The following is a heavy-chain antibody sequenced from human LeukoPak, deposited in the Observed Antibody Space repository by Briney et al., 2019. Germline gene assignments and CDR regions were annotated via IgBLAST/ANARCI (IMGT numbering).Heavy chain of an antibody. CDR1: GGSISRYY. Sequence: SETLSLTCTVSGGSISRYYWIWVRQPPGKGLEWIGYIYYSGSTNYNPSLKSRVTISLDTSKNQFSLKLSSVTAADTAVYYCASPLSYGLDVFDIWGKGTMVTV. CDR3: ASPLSYGLDVFDI. D-gene: IGHD5-18*01. V-gene: IGHV4-59*01. J-gene: IGHJ3*02. CDR2: IYYSGST.